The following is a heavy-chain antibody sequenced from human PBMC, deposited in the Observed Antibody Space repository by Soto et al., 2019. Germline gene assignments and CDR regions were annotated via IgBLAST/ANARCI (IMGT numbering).Heavy chain of an antibody. J-gene: IGHJ6*03. CDR2: ISGSGGST. V-gene: IGHV3-23*01. CDR3: ANPGILDGGTPERVRYYYYYMDV. D-gene: IGHD1-26*01. CDR1: GFTFSSYA. Sequence: EVQLLESGGGLVQPGGSLRLSCAASGFTFSSYAMSWVRQAPGKGLEWVSAISGSGGSTYYADSVKGRFTISRDNSKNTLYLQMNSLRAEDTAVYYCANPGILDGGTPERVRYYYYYMDVWGKGTTVTVSS.